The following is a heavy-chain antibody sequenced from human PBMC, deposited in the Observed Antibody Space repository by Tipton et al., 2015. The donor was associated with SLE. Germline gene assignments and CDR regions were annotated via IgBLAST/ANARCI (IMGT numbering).Heavy chain of an antibody. D-gene: IGHD3-22*01. Sequence: SLRLSCAASGFTFDDYAMHWVRQAPGKGLEWVSGISWNSGSIGYADSVKGRFTISRDNAKNSLYLQMNSLRAEDTALYYCAKDFDSGYYDSSGYYYWGQGTLVTVSS. CDR2: ISWNSGSI. V-gene: IGHV3-9*01. CDR3: AKDFDSGYYDSSGYYY. J-gene: IGHJ4*02. CDR1: GFTFDDYA.